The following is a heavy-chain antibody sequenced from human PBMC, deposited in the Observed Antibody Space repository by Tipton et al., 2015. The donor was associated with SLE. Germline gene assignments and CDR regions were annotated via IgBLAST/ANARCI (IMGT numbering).Heavy chain of an antibody. D-gene: IGHD6-13*01. V-gene: IGHV4-4*07. Sequence: TLSLTCTVSGGSISSYYWSWIRQPAGKGLEWIGRIYTSGGTNYNPSLKSRVTMSVDTSKNQFSLKLSSVTAADTAVYYCARGNIAAAGTVYFDYWGQGTLVTVSS. J-gene: IGHJ4*02. CDR2: IYTSGGT. CDR1: GGSISSYY. CDR3: ARGNIAAAGTVYFDY.